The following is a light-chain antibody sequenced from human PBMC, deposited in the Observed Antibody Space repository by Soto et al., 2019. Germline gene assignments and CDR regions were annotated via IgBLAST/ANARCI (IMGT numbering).Light chain of an antibody. V-gene: IGKV1-5*03. J-gene: IGKJ4*01. CDR2: KAS. Sequence: DIQMTQSRSTRSGSVWARVSITFPASQSISSWLAWYQQKPGKAPKLLIYKASGLESGVPSRFSGSGSGTDFTLTISSLQPDDFATYYCQQYNSYSPLTFGGGTKVDIK. CDR1: QSISSW. CDR3: QQYNSYSPLT.